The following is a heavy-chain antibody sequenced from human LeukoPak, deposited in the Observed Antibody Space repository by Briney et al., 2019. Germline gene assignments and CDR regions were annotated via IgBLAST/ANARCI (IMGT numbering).Heavy chain of an antibody. CDR1: GGSISSSSYY. Sequence: SETLSLTCTVSGGSISSSSYYWGWIRQPPGKGLEWIGSSCYSGSTYYNPSPKSRATISVDTSKNQFSLKLSSVTAADTAVYYCARSGITMNPHYFDYWGQGTLVTVSS. J-gene: IGHJ4*02. CDR3: ARSGITMNPHYFDY. V-gene: IGHV4-39*01. D-gene: IGHD3-22*01. CDR2: SCYSGST.